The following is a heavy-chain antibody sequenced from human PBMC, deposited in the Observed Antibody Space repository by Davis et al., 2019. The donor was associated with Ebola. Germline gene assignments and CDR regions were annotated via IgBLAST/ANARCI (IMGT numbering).Heavy chain of an antibody. CDR1: GFTFSNYD. D-gene: IGHD5-24*01. Sequence: GESLKISCAASGFTFSNYDMHWVRQVTGKGLEWVSGIGTSGDTSYPGSVKGRFTISRENAKNSLFLQMNSLRAGDTAVYYCAREGDGYNSGAFDIWGQGTMVTVSS. V-gene: IGHV3-13*01. J-gene: IGHJ3*02. CDR3: AREGDGYNSGAFDI. CDR2: IGTSGDT.